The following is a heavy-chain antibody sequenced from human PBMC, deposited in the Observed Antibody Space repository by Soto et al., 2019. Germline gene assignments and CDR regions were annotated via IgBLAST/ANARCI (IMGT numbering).Heavy chain of an antibody. D-gene: IGHD4-17*01. CDR1: GFTFSDST. V-gene: IGHV3-73*01. J-gene: IGHJ4*02. Sequence: EVQLVESGGGLVQPGGSLKLSCAASGFTFSDSTLHWIRQASGKWLEWLGRIRSKTDNYATAYAASVNGRFTISRDDSTNTAYLEMNSLKTEDTAVYYCTRHFDGDVRIDDWGQGTLVAVSS. CDR2: IRSKTDNYAT. CDR3: TRHFDGDVRIDD.